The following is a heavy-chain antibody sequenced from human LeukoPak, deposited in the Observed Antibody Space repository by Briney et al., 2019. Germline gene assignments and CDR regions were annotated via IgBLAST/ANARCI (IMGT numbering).Heavy chain of an antibody. CDR1: GFTFSGFA. J-gene: IGHJ4*02. Sequence: GGSLRLSCVASGFTFSGFAMHWVRQPPGKGLEWLAVTSYDGSDKYYADSVRGRFAIYSDNSKNTVYLQMNSLRAEDTAVYYCVRSDGGNPLTNWGQGTLVTVSS. CDR3: VRSDGGNPLTN. V-gene: IGHV3-30*03. CDR2: TSYDGSDK. D-gene: IGHD4-23*01.